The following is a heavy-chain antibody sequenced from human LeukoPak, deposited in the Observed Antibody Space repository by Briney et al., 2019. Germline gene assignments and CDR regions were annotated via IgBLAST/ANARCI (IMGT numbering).Heavy chain of an antibody. J-gene: IGHJ3*02. CDR1: GFSFSGCG. D-gene: IGHD6-19*01. V-gene: IGHV3-30*02. Sequence: PGGSLRLSCTASGFSFSGCGMHWVRQAPGKGLEWVAFIRYDGSNKYYADSVKGRFTISRDNSKNTLYLQMNSLRAEDTAVYYCAKAGAPSGWYGAFDIWGQGTMVTVSS. CDR2: IRYDGSNK. CDR3: AKAGAPSGWYGAFDI.